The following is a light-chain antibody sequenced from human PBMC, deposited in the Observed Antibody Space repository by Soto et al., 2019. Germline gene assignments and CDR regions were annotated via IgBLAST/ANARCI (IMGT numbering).Light chain of an antibody. CDR1: QIVNSNY. CDR2: GAS. Sequence: EIVLTQSPGTLSLSPGERATLSCRASQIVNSNYLAWYQQKPGQAPRLLIYGASSRAAGIPDRFSGSGSVTDFTLTISRLEPEDFAVYYCRQYVSPPITFGQGTRLEIK. V-gene: IGKV3-20*01. J-gene: IGKJ5*01. CDR3: RQYVSPPIT.